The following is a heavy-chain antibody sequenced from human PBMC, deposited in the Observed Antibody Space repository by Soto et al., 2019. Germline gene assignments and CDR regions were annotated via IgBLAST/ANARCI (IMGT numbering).Heavy chain of an antibody. CDR2: IYYSGST. V-gene: IGHV4-39*01. D-gene: IGHD3-10*01. Sequence: PSETLSLSCTVSGGSISSSSYYWGWIRQPPGKGLEWIGSIYYSGSTYYNPSLKSRVTISVDTSKNQFSLKLSSVTAADTAVYYCARHVRWFGELTLDYWGQGTLVTSPQ. CDR3: ARHVRWFGELTLDY. J-gene: IGHJ4*02. CDR1: GGSISSSSYY.